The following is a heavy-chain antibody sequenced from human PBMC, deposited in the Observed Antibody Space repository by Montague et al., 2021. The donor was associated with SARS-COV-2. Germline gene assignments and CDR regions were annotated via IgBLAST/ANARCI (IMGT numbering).Heavy chain of an antibody. V-gene: IGHV4-39*07. D-gene: IGHD2-8*02. CDR2: IYYSGST. CDR1: GGSISSSSYY. CDR3: ARSDLSVIVLVVYATRGGYFDL. Sequence: SETLSLTCTVSGGSISSSSYYWGWIRQPPGKGLERIGSIYYSGSTYYNPSLKSRVTISVDTSKNQFSLKLSSVTAADTAVYYCARSDLSVIVLVVYATRGGYFDLWGRGTLVTVSS. J-gene: IGHJ2*01.